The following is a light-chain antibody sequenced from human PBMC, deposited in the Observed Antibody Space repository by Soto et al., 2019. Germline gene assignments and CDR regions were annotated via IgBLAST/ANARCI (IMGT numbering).Light chain of an antibody. CDR2: LNSDGSH. V-gene: IGLV4-69*01. Sequence: QSVLTQSPSASASLGASVKLTGTLSSGHSSYAIAWHQQQPEKGPRYLMKLNSDGSHSKGDGIPDRFSGSSSGAERYLTISSLQSEDEADYYCQNWGTGIQVFGGGTKLTVL. J-gene: IGLJ2*01. CDR3: QNWGTGIQV. CDR1: SGHSSYA.